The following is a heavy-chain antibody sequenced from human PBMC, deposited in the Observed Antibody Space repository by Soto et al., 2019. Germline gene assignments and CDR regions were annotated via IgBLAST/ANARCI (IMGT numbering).Heavy chain of an antibody. CDR3: AREGGYSSGIDAFDI. CDR1: GFTVNINY. V-gene: IGHV3-53*04. CDR2: IYSGGRT. J-gene: IGHJ3*02. Sequence: EVQLVESGGGLVQPGGSLRLSCAASGFTVNINYMSWVRQAPGKGLEWVSAIYSGGRTYYADSVKGRFTISRHSSKNTLYLQMNSLRAQDTAVYYCAREGGYSSGIDAFDIWGQGTTVTVSS. D-gene: IGHD6-19*01.